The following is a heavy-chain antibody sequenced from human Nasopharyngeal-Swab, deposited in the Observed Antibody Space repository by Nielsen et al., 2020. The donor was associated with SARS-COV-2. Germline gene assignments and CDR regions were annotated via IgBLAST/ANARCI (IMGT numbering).Heavy chain of an antibody. J-gene: IGHJ4*02. V-gene: IGHV3-11*04. D-gene: IGHD4-17*01. CDR1: GGSISSYY. CDR2: ISSSGTSI. Sequence: LSLTCTVSGGSISSYYWSWIRQPPGKGLEWVSYISSSGTSIYYADSVKGRFTISRDNAKNSLYLQMNSLRAEDTAVYYCARDQFTTVTTLWRYWGQGTLVTVSS. CDR3: ARDQFTTVTTLWRY.